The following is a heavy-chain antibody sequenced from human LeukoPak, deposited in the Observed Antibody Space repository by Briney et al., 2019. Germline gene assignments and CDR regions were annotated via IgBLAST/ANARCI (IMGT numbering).Heavy chain of an antibody. V-gene: IGHV3-30*03. J-gene: IGHJ3*02. CDR3: ARERWELLHGDAFDI. CDR1: GFTFSSYW. Sequence: GGSLRLSCSASGFTFSSYWMSWVRQAPGKGLEWVAVISYDGSNKYYADSVKGRFTISRDNSKNTLYLQMNSLRAEDTAVYYCARERWELLHGDAFDIWGQGTMVTVSS. CDR2: ISYDGSNK. D-gene: IGHD1-26*01.